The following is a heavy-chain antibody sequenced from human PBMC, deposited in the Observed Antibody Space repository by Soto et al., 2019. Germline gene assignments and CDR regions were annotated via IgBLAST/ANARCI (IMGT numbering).Heavy chain of an antibody. CDR3: EKAPTMTPAFFDY. V-gene: IGHV3-23*01. D-gene: IGHD3-22*01. CDR2: ITGSSSIT. Sequence: GGSLRLSCAASGFTFSNYALSWVRQAPGKGLKWVSAITGSSSITYYADAVKGRFTISRDNSQNTLYLQMNNLTAEDTAVYYCEKAPTMTPAFFDYWGQGTLVTVSS. J-gene: IGHJ4*02. CDR1: GFTFSNYA.